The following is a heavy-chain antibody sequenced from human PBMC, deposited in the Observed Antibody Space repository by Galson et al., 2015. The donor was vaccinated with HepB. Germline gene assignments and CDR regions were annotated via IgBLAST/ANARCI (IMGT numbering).Heavy chain of an antibody. V-gene: IGHV3-23*01. Sequence: SLRLSCAASGFTFSSYAMSWVRQAPGKGLEWVSAISGSGGSTYYADSVKGRFTISRDNSKNTLYLQMNSLRAEDTAVYYCANNPPGYTMMLWFDPWGQGTLVTVSS. D-gene: IGHD3-22*01. CDR2: ISGSGGST. CDR3: ANNPPGYTMMLWFDP. J-gene: IGHJ5*02. CDR1: GFTFSSYA.